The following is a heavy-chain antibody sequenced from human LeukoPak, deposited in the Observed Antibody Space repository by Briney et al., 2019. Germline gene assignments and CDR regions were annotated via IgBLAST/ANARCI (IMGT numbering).Heavy chain of an antibody. CDR1: GFTFSSYG. CDR3: ARDRATGWFGELSAGVWGY. J-gene: IGHJ4*02. Sequence: GGSLRLSCAASGFTFSSYGMHWVRQAPGKGLEWVANIKEDGSGKYFVDSVKGRFTISRDNAKNSLYLQMSSLRVEDTAVYYCARDRATGWFGELSAGVWGYWGQGTLVTVSS. CDR2: IKEDGSGK. V-gene: IGHV3-7*01. D-gene: IGHD3-10*01.